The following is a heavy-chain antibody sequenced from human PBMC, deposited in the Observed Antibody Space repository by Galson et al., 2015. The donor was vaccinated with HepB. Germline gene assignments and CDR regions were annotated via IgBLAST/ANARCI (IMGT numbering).Heavy chain of an antibody. J-gene: IGHJ6*02. V-gene: IGHV2-5*02. D-gene: IGHD3-10*01. CDR2: IYWDNDK. Sequence: PALVKPTQTLTLTCTFSGFSLNTDGVGVGWIRQPPGKALEWLALIYWDNDKRYNPSLKSRLTITKDASDSQVVLTMTHMDPVDTATYYCAHRRSGTSFPHYQYYGMDVWGQGTTVTVSS. CDR1: GFSLNTDGVG. CDR3: AHRRSGTSFPHYQYYGMDV.